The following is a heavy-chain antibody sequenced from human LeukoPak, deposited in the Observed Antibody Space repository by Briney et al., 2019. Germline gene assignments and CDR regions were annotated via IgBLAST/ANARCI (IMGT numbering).Heavy chain of an antibody. CDR1: GGSISSSYSH. V-gene: IGHV4-39*07. Sequence: PSETLSLTCTVSGGSISSSYSHWGWNRQPPGKGLEWIGNIYYSGSTYYSPSLTSRVTVSVDTSKNQFSLKLSSVTAADTAVYYCARHSAGSRPYWGQGTLVTVSS. D-gene: IGHD6-13*01. CDR2: IYYSGST. CDR3: ARHSAGSRPY. J-gene: IGHJ4*02.